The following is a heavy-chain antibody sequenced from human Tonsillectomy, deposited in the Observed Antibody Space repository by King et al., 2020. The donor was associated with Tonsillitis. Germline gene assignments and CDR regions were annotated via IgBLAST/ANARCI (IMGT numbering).Heavy chain of an antibody. CDR1: GFTFSSYW. CDR2: IKQDGSEK. J-gene: IGHJ4*02. Sequence: VQLVESGGGLVQPGGSLRLSCAASGFTFSSYWMSWVRQAPGKGLEWVANIKQDGSEKYYVDSVKGRLTISRDNAENSLFLQMNSLRAEDTAVYYCARVRSPNSFFDYWGQGTLVTVSS. V-gene: IGHV3-7*01. CDR3: ARVRSPNSFFDY. D-gene: IGHD2-8*01.